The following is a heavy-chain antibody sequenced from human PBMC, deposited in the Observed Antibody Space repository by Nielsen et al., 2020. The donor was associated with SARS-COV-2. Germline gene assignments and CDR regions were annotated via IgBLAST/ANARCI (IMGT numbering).Heavy chain of an antibody. CDR3: ARGNGDYVSPDY. J-gene: IGHJ4*02. V-gene: IGHV3-21*01. CDR2: ISSSSSYI. D-gene: IGHD4-17*01. Sequence: GESLKISCAASGFTFSSYSMNWVRQAPGKGLEWVSSISSSSSYIYYADSVKGRFTISRDNAKNSLHLQMNSLRAEDTAVYYCARGNGDYVSPDYWGQGTLVTVSS. CDR1: GFTFSSYS.